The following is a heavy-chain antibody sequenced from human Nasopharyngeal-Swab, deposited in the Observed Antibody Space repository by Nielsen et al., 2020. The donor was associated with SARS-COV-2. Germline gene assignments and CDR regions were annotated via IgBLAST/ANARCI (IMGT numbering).Heavy chain of an antibody. Sequence: WIRQPPGKGLVWVSRINSDGSSTSYADSVKGQFTISRDNAKNTLYLQMNSLRAEDTAVYYCARDRIVGARGHDAFDIWGQGTMVTVSS. V-gene: IGHV3-74*01. D-gene: IGHD1-26*01. CDR3: ARDRIVGARGHDAFDI. J-gene: IGHJ3*02. CDR2: INSDGSST.